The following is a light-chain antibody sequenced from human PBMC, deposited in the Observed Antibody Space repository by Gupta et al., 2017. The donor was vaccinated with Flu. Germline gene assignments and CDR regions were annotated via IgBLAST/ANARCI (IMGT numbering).Light chain of an antibody. CDR2: AAA. CDR1: QSIKT. CDR3: HQLTNGLPLFT. V-gene: IGKV3-11*01. J-gene: IGKJ3*01. Sequence: ASLALSPGERATLTCRASQSIKTLVRYQQKPPQTPTLLLYAAASTLHGSVATCSSSSGGKTDIIPIITHEPEDFVVYYCHQLTNGLPLFTFGHGTRVDVK.